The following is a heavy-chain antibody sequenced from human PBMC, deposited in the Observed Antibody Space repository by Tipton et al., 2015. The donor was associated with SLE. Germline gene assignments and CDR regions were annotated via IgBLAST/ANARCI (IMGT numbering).Heavy chain of an antibody. J-gene: IGHJ4*02. Sequence: TLSLTCTVPDGSIRSTNYYWGWIRQPPGKGLEWIGSIFYTGSTYYNPSLKSRVSFSIDTSKHQFSLKLNSVTAADTAVYYCARRHYSGPFDSRGQGTLVTVSS. CDR3: ARRHYSGPFDS. V-gene: IGHV4-39*07. CDR1: DGSIRSTNYY. D-gene: IGHD5-12*01. CDR2: IFYTGST.